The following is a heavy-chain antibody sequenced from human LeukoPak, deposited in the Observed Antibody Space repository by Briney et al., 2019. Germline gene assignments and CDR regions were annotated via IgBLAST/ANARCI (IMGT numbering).Heavy chain of an antibody. CDR2: ISGGSSGST. Sequence: GGSLRLSCAASGFTFSDYATSWVRQAPGKGLEWLSVISGGSSGSTYYADSVTGRFTVSRDNSKNTLYLQMDSLRADDTAVYFCAKGAYYVDWGQGTLVTVSS. CDR3: AKGAYYVD. CDR1: GFTFSDYA. D-gene: IGHD3-16*01. J-gene: IGHJ4*02. V-gene: IGHV3-23*01.